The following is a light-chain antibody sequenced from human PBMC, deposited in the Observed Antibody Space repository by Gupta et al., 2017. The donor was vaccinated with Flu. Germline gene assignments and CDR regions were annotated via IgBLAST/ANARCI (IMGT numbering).Light chain of an antibody. V-gene: IGKV1-5*03. CDR1: QSINNW. CDR2: KAS. CDR3: QQYNSYSLLT. J-gene: IGKJ3*01. Sequence: DIQMTQSPSTLSASVGDRVTITCRASQSINNWLAWYQQKPGKAPKLLIHKASSLESGVPSRFSGSGSGTEFTLTINCLQPDDFATYYCQQYNSYSLLTFGPGTKVDIK.